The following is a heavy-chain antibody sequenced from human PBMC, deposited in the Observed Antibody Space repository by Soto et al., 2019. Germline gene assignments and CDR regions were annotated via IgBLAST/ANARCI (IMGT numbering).Heavy chain of an antibody. V-gene: IGHV3-23*01. D-gene: IGHD2-15*01. J-gene: IGHJ6*03. CDR2: ISGSGGST. CDR1: GFTFSSYA. CDR3: AKDGMDCSGGSCQKAHYYYYMDV. Sequence: EVQLLESGGGLVQPGGSLRLSCAASGFTFSSYAMSWVRQAPGKGLEWVSAISGSGGSTYYADSVKGRFTISRDNSKNTLYLQMNSLRAEDTAVYYCAKDGMDCSGGSCQKAHYYYYMDVWGKGTTVTVSS.